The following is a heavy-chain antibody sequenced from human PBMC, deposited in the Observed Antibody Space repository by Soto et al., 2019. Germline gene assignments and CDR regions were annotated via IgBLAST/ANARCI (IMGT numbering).Heavy chain of an antibody. Sequence: ASVKVSCKASGYTFTSYAMHWVRQAPGQRLEWMGWINAGNGNTKYSQKFQGRVTITRDTSASTAYMELSSLRSEDTAVYYCARERALSRIAAAGTVFAYWGQGTLVTVSS. CDR1: GYTFTSYA. CDR2: INAGNGNT. CDR3: ARERALSRIAAAGTVFAY. J-gene: IGHJ4*02. V-gene: IGHV1-3*01. D-gene: IGHD6-13*01.